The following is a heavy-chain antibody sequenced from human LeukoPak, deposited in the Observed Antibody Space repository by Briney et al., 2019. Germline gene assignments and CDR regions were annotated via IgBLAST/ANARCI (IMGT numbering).Heavy chain of an antibody. V-gene: IGHV1-24*01. CDR2: FDPEDGET. CDR1: GYTFTGLS. Sequence: ASVKVSCKASGYTFTGLSMNWVRQAPGKGLEWMGGFDPEDGETIYAQKFQGRVTMTEDTSTDTAYMELSSLRSEDTAVYYCATSYYYDSSDYYRIDYWGQGTLVTVSS. J-gene: IGHJ4*02. CDR3: ATSYYYDSSDYYRIDY. D-gene: IGHD3-22*01.